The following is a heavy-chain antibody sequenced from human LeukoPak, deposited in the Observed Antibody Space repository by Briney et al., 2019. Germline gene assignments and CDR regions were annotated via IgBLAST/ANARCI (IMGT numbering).Heavy chain of an antibody. J-gene: IGHJ4*02. D-gene: IGHD2-2*01. CDR1: GFTFSSYW. V-gene: IGHV3-7*01. CDR3: ARQRYHDS. Sequence: GGSLRLSCATSGFTFSSYWMSWVRQAPGKGLEWVANIKQDGGEKNYLDSVKGRFTISRDNAKNSLYLQMNSLRAEDTAVYYCARQRYHDSWGQGTLVTVSS. CDR2: IKQDGGEK.